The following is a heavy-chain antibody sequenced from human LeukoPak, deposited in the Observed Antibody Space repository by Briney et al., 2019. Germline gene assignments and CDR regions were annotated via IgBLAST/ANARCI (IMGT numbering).Heavy chain of an antibody. Sequence: PSETLSLTCTVSGGSINSYYWSWIRQPPGKGLEWIGYIYYSGSTNYNPSLKSRVTISVDTSKNQFSLKLSPVTAADTAVYYCAREHYGDLDYWGQGTLVTVSS. CDR3: AREHYGDLDY. V-gene: IGHV4-59*01. CDR2: IYYSGST. CDR1: GGSINSYY. D-gene: IGHD4-17*01. J-gene: IGHJ4*02.